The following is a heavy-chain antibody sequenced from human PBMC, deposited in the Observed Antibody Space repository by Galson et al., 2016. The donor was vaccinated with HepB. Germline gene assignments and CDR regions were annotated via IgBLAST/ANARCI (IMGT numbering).Heavy chain of an antibody. V-gene: IGHV4-39*01. CDR1: GGSISSSSYY. CDR2: IYYSGST. CDR3: ASQRWLQLGFGMDV. D-gene: IGHD5-24*01. Sequence: ETLSLTCTVSGGSISSSSYYWGWIRQPPGKGLEWIGTIYYSGSTYYNPSLKSRVTISVDTSENQFSLKLSSVTAADTAMYYCASQRWLQLGFGMDVWGQGTTVTVSS. J-gene: IGHJ6*02.